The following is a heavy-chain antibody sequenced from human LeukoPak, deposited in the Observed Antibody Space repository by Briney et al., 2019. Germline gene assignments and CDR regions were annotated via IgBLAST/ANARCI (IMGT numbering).Heavy chain of an antibody. CDR2: INQDGSEI. Sequence: PGGSLRLSCAASGFTFSGYWMSWVRQAPGKGLEWVANINQDGSEIRYVDSVKGRFTISRDNAKNSLYLQINSLRVEDTAVYYCARDWDYWGQGTLVTVSS. V-gene: IGHV3-7*01. CDR1: GFTFSGYW. J-gene: IGHJ4*02. CDR3: ARDWDY.